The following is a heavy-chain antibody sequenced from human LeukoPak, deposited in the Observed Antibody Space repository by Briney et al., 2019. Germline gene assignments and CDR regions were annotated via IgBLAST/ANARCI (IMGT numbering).Heavy chain of an antibody. CDR1: GGSFSGCY. D-gene: IGHD4-17*01. V-gene: IGHV4-34*01. Sequence: PSETLSLTCAVYGGSFSGCYWSWIRQPPGEGLEWIGEINHSGSTNYNPSLKSRVTISVDTSKNQFSLKLSSVTAADTAVYYCARHDPTVTTLSDYWGQGTLVTVSS. CDR2: INHSGST. CDR3: ARHDPTVTTLSDY. J-gene: IGHJ4*02.